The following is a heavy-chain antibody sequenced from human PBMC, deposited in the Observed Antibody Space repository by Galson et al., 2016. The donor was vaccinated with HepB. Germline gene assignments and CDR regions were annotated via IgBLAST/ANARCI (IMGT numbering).Heavy chain of an antibody. CDR1: GGSISSSNW. D-gene: IGHD3-22*01. CDR3: ASPVVRGYFDSSGHREGFDY. Sequence: SETLSLTCAVSGGSISSSNWWSWVRQPPGKGLEWIGDIYHSGSTNYNPSLKSRVTISVDKSTNQFSLRLSSVTAADTAVYYCASPVVRGYFDSSGHREGFDYWGQGTLVTVSS. V-gene: IGHV4-4*02. CDR2: IYHSGST. J-gene: IGHJ4*02.